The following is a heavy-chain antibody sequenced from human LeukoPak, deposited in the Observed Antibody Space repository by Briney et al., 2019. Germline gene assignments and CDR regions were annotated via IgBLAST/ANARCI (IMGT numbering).Heavy chain of an antibody. V-gene: IGHV3-48*04. CDR3: AKDSSSSNPYYGMDV. CDR2: ISTGGDTI. CDR1: GFTFSDYS. J-gene: IGHJ6*02. Sequence: PGGSLRLSCAVSGFTFSDYSMNWVRQPPGKGLEWISYISTGGDTIYYADSVKGRFTISRDNAKNSLYLQMNSLRAEDTAIYYCAKDSSSSNPYYGMDVWGQGTTVTVSS. D-gene: IGHD6-6*01.